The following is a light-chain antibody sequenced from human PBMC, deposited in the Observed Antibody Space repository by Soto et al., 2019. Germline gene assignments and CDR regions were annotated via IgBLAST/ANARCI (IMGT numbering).Light chain of an antibody. CDR2: DAS. Sequence: EIVLTQSPATLSLSPGERATLSCRASQSVSSYLAWFQQKPGQAPRLLIYDASNRATGIPARFSGSGSGTDFTLTISSLEPEDFAVYYCQQRSNWQRTFGQGTK. J-gene: IGKJ1*01. CDR3: QQRSNWQRT. V-gene: IGKV3-11*01. CDR1: QSVSSY.